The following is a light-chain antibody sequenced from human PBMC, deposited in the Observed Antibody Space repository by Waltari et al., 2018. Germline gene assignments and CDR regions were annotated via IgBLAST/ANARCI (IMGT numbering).Light chain of an antibody. J-gene: IGKJ2*01. CDR2: AAF. CDR3: QHSYTPYP. V-gene: IGKV1-39*01. CDR1: QTISSY. Sequence: MQISHSPSSLSASVGDRVLITCRASQTISSYVNWYQQKSGKALKLLLYAAFSFQSGVPSKFSRSGSETDFTLTISSLQPEYYASHVGQHSYTPYPFGPGTQLEI.